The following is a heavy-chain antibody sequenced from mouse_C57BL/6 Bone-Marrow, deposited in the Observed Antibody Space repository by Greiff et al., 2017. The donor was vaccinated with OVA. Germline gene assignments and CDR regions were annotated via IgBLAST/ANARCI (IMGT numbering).Heavy chain of an antibody. CDR2: IDPNYGTT. V-gene: IGHV1-39*01. D-gene: IGHD1-1*01. CDR3: VSCITPVDVDY. Sequence: EVQLQQSGPELVKPGASVKISCKASGYSFTDDNMNWVKQSNGQSLEWIGVIDPNYGTTSYNQKFKGKATLTVDQSSSTAYMQLNSLTSEDSAVYSWVSCITPVDVDYWGQGTTLTVSS. J-gene: IGHJ2*01. CDR1: GYSFTDDN.